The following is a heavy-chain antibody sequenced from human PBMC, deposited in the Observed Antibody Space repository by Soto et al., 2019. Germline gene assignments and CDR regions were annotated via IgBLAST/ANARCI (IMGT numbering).Heavy chain of an antibody. Sequence: LPRAAVECTFVNHGVRWVRKTKGKGLEWVAVIADDGNNKYYADSVKGRFTISRDNSKNTLYLQMNSMRAEDTAVYYCAKDRREAIIMIEGSDYW. V-gene: IGHV3-30*18. CDR2: IADDGNNK. CDR1: ECTFVNHG. CDR3: AKDRREAIIMIEGSDY. D-gene: IGHD3-22*01. J-gene: IGHJ4*01.